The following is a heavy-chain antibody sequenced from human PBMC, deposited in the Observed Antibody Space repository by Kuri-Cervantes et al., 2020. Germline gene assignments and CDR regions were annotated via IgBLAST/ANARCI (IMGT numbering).Heavy chain of an antibody. Sequence: GGSLRLSCAASGFTVSSNYMSWVRQAPGKGLEWVAVISYDGSNKYYADSVEGRFTISRDNSKNTLYLQMNSLRAEDTAVYYCARGGYYDSSGQDTDAFDIWGQGTMVTVSS. CDR1: GFTVSSNY. J-gene: IGHJ3*02. V-gene: IGHV3-30-3*01. CDR2: ISYDGSNK. CDR3: ARGGYYDSSGQDTDAFDI. D-gene: IGHD3-22*01.